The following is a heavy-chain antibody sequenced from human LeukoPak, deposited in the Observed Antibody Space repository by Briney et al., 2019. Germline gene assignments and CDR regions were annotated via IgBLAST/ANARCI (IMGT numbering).Heavy chain of an antibody. CDR3: ARGRTFGIGAVGDLDY. Sequence: SETLSLTCTVSGGSINSYYWSWVRQPPGKGLEWVGRIYCSGSTNANTSLKSRVSMSVDTSKNQFSLKLTSVTAADTAVYYCARGRTFGIGAVGDLDYWGQGTLVTVSS. CDR1: GGSINSYY. V-gene: IGHV4-4*07. J-gene: IGHJ4*02. CDR2: IYCSGST. D-gene: IGHD6-13*01.